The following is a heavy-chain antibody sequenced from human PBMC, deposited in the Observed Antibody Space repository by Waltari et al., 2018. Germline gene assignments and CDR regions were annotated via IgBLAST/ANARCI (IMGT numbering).Heavy chain of an antibody. Sequence: QVQLVESGGGVVQPGTSLRLSCAASGFTFSSYGMHWVRQSPGKGLELVGLIWYYGSNKYYADSVKGRFTISRDNSKNTLFLQMNSLRAEDTAVYYCARGEDIIGTILLGDYWGQGTLVTVSS. J-gene: IGHJ4*02. CDR2: IWYYGSNK. CDR1: GFTFSSYG. CDR3: ARGEDIIGTILLGDY. V-gene: IGHV3-33*01. D-gene: IGHD1-7*01.